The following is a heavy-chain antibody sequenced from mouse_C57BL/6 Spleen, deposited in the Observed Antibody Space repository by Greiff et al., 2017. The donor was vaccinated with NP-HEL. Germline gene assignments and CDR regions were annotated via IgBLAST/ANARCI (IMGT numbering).Heavy chain of an antibody. D-gene: IGHD4-1*01. V-gene: IGHV1-59*01. CDR1: GYTFTSYW. J-gene: IGHJ2*01. CDR2: IDPSDSYT. Sequence: QVQLQQPGAELVRPGTSVKLSCKASGYTFTSYWMHWVKQRPGQGLEWIGVIDPSDSYTNYNQKFKGKATLTVDTSSSTAYMQLSSLTSEDSAVYYCARSLAGTDYWGQGTTLTVSS. CDR3: ARSLAGTDY.